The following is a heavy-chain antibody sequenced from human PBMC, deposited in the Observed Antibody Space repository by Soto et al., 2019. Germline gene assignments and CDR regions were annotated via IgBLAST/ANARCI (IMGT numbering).Heavy chain of an antibody. Sequence: EVQLLESGGGLVQPGGSLRLTCVGSGFTFRNQDMRWVRQDPGKGLEWVSGISGRGGVTYYADSVKGLFTISRDNSMNTLYLQMNNLRVIDTAVYYCAKDLQFRSYYESAGHYNDWGQGTLVTVSS. CDR1: GFTFRNQD. J-gene: IGHJ4*02. D-gene: IGHD3-22*01. CDR2: ISGRGGVT. CDR3: AKDLQFRSYYESAGHYND. V-gene: IGHV3-23*01.